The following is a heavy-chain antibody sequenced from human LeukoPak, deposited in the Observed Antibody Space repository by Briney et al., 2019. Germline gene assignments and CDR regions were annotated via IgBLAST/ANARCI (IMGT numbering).Heavy chain of an antibody. CDR1: GYTFTSYY. CDR2: IIPILGIA. D-gene: IGHD6-13*01. J-gene: IGHJ4*02. CDR3: ARVAAAGSLTYYFDY. V-gene: IGHV1-69*04. Sequence: SVKVSCKASGYTFTSYYMHWVRQAPGQGLEWMGRIIPILGIANYAQKFQGRVTITADKSTSTAYMELSSLRSEDTAVYYCARVAAAGSLTYYFDYWGQGTLVTVSS.